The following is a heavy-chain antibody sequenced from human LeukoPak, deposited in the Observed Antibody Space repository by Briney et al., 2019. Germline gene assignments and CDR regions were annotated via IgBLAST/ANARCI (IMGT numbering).Heavy chain of an antibody. J-gene: IGHJ4*02. CDR1: GFTFTSYA. D-gene: IGHD5-12*01. Sequence: PGGSLRLPCAASGFTFTSYAMSWVRQAPGKGLEWVSTLSASGGSTYYADFVKGRFTISRDNSKNTVYLQMNNLRAEDTAVYYCAKIKWPHFDYWGQGTLVTVSS. CDR2: LSASGGST. CDR3: AKIKWPHFDY. V-gene: IGHV3-23*01.